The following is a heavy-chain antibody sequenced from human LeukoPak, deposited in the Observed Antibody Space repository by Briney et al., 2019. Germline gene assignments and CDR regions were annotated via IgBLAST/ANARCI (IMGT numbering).Heavy chain of an antibody. V-gene: IGHV4-34*01. CDR3: ARGEVIVVVGFDY. CDR1: GGSFSGYY. CDR2: INHSGST. J-gene: IGHJ4*02. D-gene: IGHD3-22*01. Sequence: SETLSLTCAVYGGSFSGYYWSWIRQPPGKGLEWIGEINHSGSTNYNPSLKSRVTISVDTSKNQFSLKLSSVTAADTAVYYCARGEVIVVVGFDYWGQGTLVTVSS.